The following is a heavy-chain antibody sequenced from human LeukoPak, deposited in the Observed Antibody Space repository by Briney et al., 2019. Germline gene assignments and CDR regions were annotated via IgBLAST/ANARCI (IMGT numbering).Heavy chain of an antibody. J-gene: IGHJ4*02. D-gene: IGHD3-10*01. CDR2: ISSSGSTI. V-gene: IGHV3-11*01. CDR3: AKDIIKASLRGAGTFDY. CDR1: GFTFSDYY. Sequence: GGSLRLSCAASGFTFSDYYMSWIRQAPGKGLEWVSYISSSGSTIYYADSVKGRFTISRDNAKNSLYLQMNSLRAEDTALYYCAKDIIKASLRGAGTFDYWGQGTLVTVSS.